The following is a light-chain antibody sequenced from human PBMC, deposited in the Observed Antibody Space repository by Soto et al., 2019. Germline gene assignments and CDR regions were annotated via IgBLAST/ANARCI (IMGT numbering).Light chain of an antibody. CDR3: QTWGTGANWV. J-gene: IGLJ3*02. V-gene: IGLV4-69*01. CDR1: SGHSSYA. CDR2: LNSDGSH. Sequence: QSVLPQSPSASASLGASVKLTCTLSSGHSSYAIAWHQQQPEKGPRYLMKLNSDGSHSKGDGIPDRFSGSSSGAERYLTISSLQSEDEADYYWQTWGTGANWVFGGGTQLTVL.